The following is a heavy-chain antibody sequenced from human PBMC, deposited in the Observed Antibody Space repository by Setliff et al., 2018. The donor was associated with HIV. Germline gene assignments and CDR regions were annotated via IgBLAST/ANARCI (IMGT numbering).Heavy chain of an antibody. CDR2: FYYGGST. CDR3: ARARLLGGFLS. CDR1: GDSIGTYX. J-gene: IGHJ5*02. D-gene: IGHD7-27*01. Sequence: PSETLSLTCSVSGDSIGTYXWNWIRQTPGKRLEWIGFFYYGGSTDYNPALKNRVAISVDTSRNRVSLKMTSVTAADTAVYYCARARLLGGFLSWGRGALVTVS. V-gene: IGHV4-59*01.